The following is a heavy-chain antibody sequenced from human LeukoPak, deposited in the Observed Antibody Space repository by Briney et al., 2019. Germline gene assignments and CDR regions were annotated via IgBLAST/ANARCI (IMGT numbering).Heavy chain of an antibody. D-gene: IGHD2-15*01. V-gene: IGHV3-64*02. Sequence: GGSLRLSCAGSGLTFSDYTMHWVRQGPGKGLEDVSAITANARSKYHADSVRGRFTISRDNSKDTLYLQMGSLRPEDTAVYYCARQRWSFYLYMDVWGKGTAVTISS. CDR3: ARQRWSFYLYMDV. CDR2: ITANARSK. CDR1: GLTFSDYT. J-gene: IGHJ6*03.